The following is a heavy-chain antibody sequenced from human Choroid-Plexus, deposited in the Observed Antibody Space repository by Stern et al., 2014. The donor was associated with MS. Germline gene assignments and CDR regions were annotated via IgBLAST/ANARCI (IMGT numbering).Heavy chain of an antibody. J-gene: IGHJ5*02. D-gene: IGHD2-8*01. CDR1: GFTFGSCA. V-gene: IGHV3-30*18. Sequence: VHLVESGGGVVQPGRPLRLSCAASGFTFGSCAMHWVRQAPGKGLEGVAGVSYDGSNKYYADSVKGRFTVSRDNSQNTLYMQMSSLRAEDTAVYYCAKDRQYLTYFFDHWGQGSLVTVSS. CDR3: AKDRQYLTYFFDH. CDR2: VSYDGSNK.